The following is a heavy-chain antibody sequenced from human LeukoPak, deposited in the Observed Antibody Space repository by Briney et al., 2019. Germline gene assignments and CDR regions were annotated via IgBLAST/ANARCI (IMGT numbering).Heavy chain of an antibody. Sequence: SETLSLTCTVPGGSISSHYWSWIRQPPGKGLEWIGYIYNSGSTNYNPALKSRVTISVDASKNQFSLKLSSVTAADTAVYYCARGRDYYYYMDVWGKGTTVTVSS. CDR2: IYNSGST. J-gene: IGHJ6*03. V-gene: IGHV4-59*11. CDR1: GGSISSHY. CDR3: ARGRDYYYYMDV.